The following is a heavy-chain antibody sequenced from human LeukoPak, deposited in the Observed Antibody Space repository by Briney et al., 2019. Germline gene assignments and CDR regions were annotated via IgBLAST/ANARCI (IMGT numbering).Heavy chain of an antibody. CDR3: ARAAYYDFWSGYYVFDY. D-gene: IGHD3-3*01. J-gene: IGHJ4*02. V-gene: IGHV4-39*07. Sequence: SETLSLTCTVSGGSISSSSYYWGWIRQPPGKGLEWIGSIYYSGSTNYNPSLKSRVTISVDTSKNQFSLKLSSVTAADTAVYYCARAAYYDFWSGYYVFDYWGQGTLVTVSS. CDR2: IYYSGST. CDR1: GGSISSSSYY.